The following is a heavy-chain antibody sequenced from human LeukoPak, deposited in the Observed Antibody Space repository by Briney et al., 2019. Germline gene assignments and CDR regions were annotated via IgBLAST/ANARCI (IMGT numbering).Heavy chain of an antibody. CDR1: GYTFTRYH. J-gene: IGHJ4*02. CDR2: INPYSCGT. Sequence: SSVKVSCKASGYTFTRYHIHWVRQAPVQGLEWMGWINPYSCGTNYAQKFQGRVTMTRDTSITTAYMELSSLRSDDTAVFYCARVNYGSGSYYPYPFDYWGQGTLVTVSS. D-gene: IGHD3-10*01. V-gene: IGHV1-2*02. CDR3: ARVNYGSGSYYPYPFDY.